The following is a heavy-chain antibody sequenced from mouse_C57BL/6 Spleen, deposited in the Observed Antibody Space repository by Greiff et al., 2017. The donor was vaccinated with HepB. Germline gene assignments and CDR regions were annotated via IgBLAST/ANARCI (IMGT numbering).Heavy chain of an antibody. D-gene: IGHD1-1*01. CDR2: IDPANGNN. CDR3: ARFGYYGSSYGYFDY. V-gene: IGHV14-3*01. Sequence: EVQLQQSVAELVRPGASVKLSCTASGFNIKNTYMHWVKQRPEQGLEWIGRIDPANGNNKYAPKFQGKATITADTSSNTAYLQLSSLTSEGTAIYYCARFGYYGSSYGYFDYWGQGTTLTVSS. J-gene: IGHJ2*01. CDR1: GFNIKNTY.